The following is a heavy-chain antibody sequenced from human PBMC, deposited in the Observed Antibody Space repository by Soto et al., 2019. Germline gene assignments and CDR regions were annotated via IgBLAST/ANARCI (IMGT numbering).Heavy chain of an antibody. D-gene: IGHD3-22*01. CDR1: GYTFTDYY. J-gene: IGHJ4*02. CDR3: ARRKGDYYDRSGYHYYFDY. Sequence: ASVKVSCKASGYTFTDYYIHWVRQAPGQGLEWMGWINPNSGGTKSAQRFQGRVTMTRDTSLSTAYMELSRLRSDDTAVYYCARRKGDYYDRSGYHYYFDYWGQGTLVTVSS. CDR2: INPNSGGT. V-gene: IGHV1-2*02.